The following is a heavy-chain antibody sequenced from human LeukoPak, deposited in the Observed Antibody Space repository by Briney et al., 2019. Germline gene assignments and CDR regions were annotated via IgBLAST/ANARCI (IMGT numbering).Heavy chain of an antibody. J-gene: IGHJ6*02. CDR1: GGSISSGGHS. D-gene: IGHD3-3*01. Sequence: SETLSLTCTASGGSISSGGHSWSWIRQPPGKGLEWIGYIYHSGSGSTYYNPSLKSRVTISIDKSKNQFSLKLNSVTAADTAVYYCARINDFWSGPTLDVWGQGTTVTVSS. CDR2: IYHSGSGST. V-gene: IGHV4-30-2*01. CDR3: ARINDFWSGPTLDV.